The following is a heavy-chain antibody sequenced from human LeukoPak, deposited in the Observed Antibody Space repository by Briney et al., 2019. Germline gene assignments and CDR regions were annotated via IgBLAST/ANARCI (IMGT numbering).Heavy chain of an antibody. CDR1: GYTFTSYG. D-gene: IGHD6-13*01. J-gene: IGHJ3*02. CDR3: ARLSGAGTTDAFDI. V-gene: IGHV1-18*01. CDR2: ISAYNGNT. Sequence: ASVKVSCKASGYTFTSYGISWVRQAPGQGLEWMGWISAYNGNTNYAQKLQGRVTMTTDTSTSTVYMELRSLRSDDTAVYYCARLSGAGTTDAFDIWGKGTTVTVSS.